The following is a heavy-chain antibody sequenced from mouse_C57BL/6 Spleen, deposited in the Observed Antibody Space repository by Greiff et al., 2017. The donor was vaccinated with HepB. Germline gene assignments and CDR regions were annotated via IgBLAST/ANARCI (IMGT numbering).Heavy chain of an antibody. CDR3: AREDSYYGYDDRFAY. CDR2: INPSNGGT. J-gene: IGHJ3*01. D-gene: IGHD2-2*01. V-gene: IGHV1-53*01. CDR1: GYTFTSYW. Sequence: QVQLQQPGTELVKPGASVKLSCKASGYTFTSYWMHWVKQRPGQGLEWIGNINPSNGGTNYNEKFKSKATLTVDESSSTAYMQLSSLTSEDSAVYYCAREDSYYGYDDRFAYWGQGTLVTVSA.